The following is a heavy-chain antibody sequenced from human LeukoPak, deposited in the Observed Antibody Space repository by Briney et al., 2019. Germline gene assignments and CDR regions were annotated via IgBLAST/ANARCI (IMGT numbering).Heavy chain of an antibody. CDR2: INPNSGGT. D-gene: IGHD2-15*01. Sequence: ASVKVSCKASGYTFTSYYMHWVRQAPGQGLEWMGWINPNSGGTNYAQKFQGRVAMTRDTSISTAYMELSRLRSDDTAVYYCARDTHLYYFDYWGQGTLVTVSS. J-gene: IGHJ4*02. CDR3: ARDTHLYYFDY. V-gene: IGHV1-2*02. CDR1: GYTFTSYY.